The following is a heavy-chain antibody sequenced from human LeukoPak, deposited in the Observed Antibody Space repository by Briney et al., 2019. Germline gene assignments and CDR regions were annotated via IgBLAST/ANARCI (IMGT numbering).Heavy chain of an antibody. CDR1: GYTFTSYG. V-gene: IGHV1-18*01. CDR3: ARDSLSIAAPGDYFDY. CDR2: ISAYNGNT. D-gene: IGHD6-13*01. J-gene: IGHJ4*02. Sequence: GASVNLTCKASGYTFTSYGISWVRQAPGHGLEWMGWISAYNGNTNYAQNLQGRVTMTTDTSTSTAYMELRSLRSDDTAVYYCARDSLSIAAPGDYFDYGGQGTLVTVSS.